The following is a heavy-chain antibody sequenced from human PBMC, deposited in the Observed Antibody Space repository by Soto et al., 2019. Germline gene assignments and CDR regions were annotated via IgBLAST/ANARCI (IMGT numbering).Heavy chain of an antibody. Sequence: SETLPLTFAVYGGSFSCYYWSWIRQPPGKWLEWIGEINHSGSTNYNPSLKSRVTISVDTSKNQFSLKLSSVNDADTAVYYCARGIRGDFWSGYINYYYYGMDVWGQGTTVTVSS. D-gene: IGHD3-3*01. CDR3: ARGIRGDFWSGYINYYYYGMDV. V-gene: IGHV4-34*01. J-gene: IGHJ6*02. CDR1: GGSFSCYY. CDR2: INHSGST.